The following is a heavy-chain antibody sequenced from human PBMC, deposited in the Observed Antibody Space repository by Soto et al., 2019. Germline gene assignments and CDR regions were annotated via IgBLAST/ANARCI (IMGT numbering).Heavy chain of an antibody. CDR1: GYSFTTYF. CDR3: ERPYINSSSTYFDY. J-gene: IGHJ4*02. Sequence: ASVKVSFKTSGYSFTTYFMHCLRHAPGQMLEWMLWINTGSFYAKYSGQFQGRVTISSYTSSSTTYMELSSLVSEDTSLYYCERPYINSSSTYFDYWGQGTLVTVSS. CDR2: INTGSFYA. V-gene: IGHV1-3*04. D-gene: IGHD6-6*01.